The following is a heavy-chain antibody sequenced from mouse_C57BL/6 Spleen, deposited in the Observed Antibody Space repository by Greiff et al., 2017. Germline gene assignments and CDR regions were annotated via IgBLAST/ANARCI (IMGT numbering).Heavy chain of an antibody. J-gene: IGHJ1*03. CDR3: ASAIEGYFDV. CDR1: GYAFSSYW. V-gene: IGHV1-80*01. Sequence: VQLLQSGAELVKPGASVKISCKSSGYAFSSYWMNWVKQRPGKGLEWIGQIYPGDGDTNYNGKFKGKATLTADKSASTDYMRLSSLTSEVYAVDFCASAIEGYFDVWGTGTTVTVSS. CDR2: IYPGDGDT.